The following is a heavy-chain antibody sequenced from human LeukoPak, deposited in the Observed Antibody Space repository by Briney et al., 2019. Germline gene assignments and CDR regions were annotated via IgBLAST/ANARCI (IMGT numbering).Heavy chain of an antibody. D-gene: IGHD1-26*01. CDR3: ARYPGRYRGSYFSLGGAAFDI. Sequence: GESLKISCKGSGYSFTSYWIGWVRQMPGKGLEWMGIIYPGDSDTRYSPSFQGQVTISADKSISTAYLQWSSLKASDTAMYYCARYPGRYRGSYFSLGGAAFDIWGQGTMFTVSS. V-gene: IGHV5-51*01. J-gene: IGHJ3*02. CDR2: IYPGDSDT. CDR1: GYSFTSYW.